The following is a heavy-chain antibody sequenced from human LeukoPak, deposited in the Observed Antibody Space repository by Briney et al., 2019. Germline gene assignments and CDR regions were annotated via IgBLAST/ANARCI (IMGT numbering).Heavy chain of an antibody. V-gene: IGHV4-31*03. D-gene: IGHD3-22*01. Sequence: SETLSLTCTVSGGSIRSSYYYWGWIRQHPGKGLEWIGYIYYSGSTYYNPSLKSRVTISVDTSKNQFSLKLSSVTAADTAVYYCARSIRYYYDSSGSAYFDLWGRGTLVTVSS. CDR1: GGSIRSSYYY. CDR3: ARSIRYYYDSSGSAYFDL. CDR2: IYYSGST. J-gene: IGHJ2*01.